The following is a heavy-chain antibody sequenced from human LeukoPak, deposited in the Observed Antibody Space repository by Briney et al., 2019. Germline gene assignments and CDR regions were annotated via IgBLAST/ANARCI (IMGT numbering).Heavy chain of an antibody. D-gene: IGHD2-8*01. J-gene: IGHJ5*02. CDR2: IRYDGSNK. CDR1: GFTFSSYW. CDR3: AKDGLYGTGYNWFDP. Sequence: GGSLRLSCAASGFTFSSYWMTWVRQAPGKGLEWVAFIRYDGSNKYYADSVKGRFTISRDNSKNTLYLQMNSLRAEDTAVYYCAKDGLYGTGYNWFDPWGQGTLVTVSS. V-gene: IGHV3-30*02.